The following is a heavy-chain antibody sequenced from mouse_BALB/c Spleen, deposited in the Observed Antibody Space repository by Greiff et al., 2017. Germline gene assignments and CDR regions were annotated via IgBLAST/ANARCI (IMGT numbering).Heavy chain of an antibody. D-gene: IGHD2-3*01. J-gene: IGHJ4*01. CDR1: GFSLTDYG. V-gene: IGHV2-6-5*01. CDR3: AKDGYYHYAMDY. CDR2: IWGGGST. Sequence: LKLVESGPGLVAPSQSLSITCTVSGFSLTDYGVSWIRQPPGKGLEWLGVIWGGGSTYYNSALKSRLSISKDNSKSQVFLKMNSLQTDDTAMYYCAKDGYYHYAMDYWGQGTSVTVSS.